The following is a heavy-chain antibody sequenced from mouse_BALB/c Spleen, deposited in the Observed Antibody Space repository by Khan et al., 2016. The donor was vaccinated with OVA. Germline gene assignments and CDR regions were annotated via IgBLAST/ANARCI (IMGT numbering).Heavy chain of an antibody. CDR1: GYSFTDYT. J-gene: IGHJ3*01. CDR2: INPYNGGT. V-gene: IGHV1-18*01. CDR3: ARSGYGAFDH. Sequence: VQLQQSGPELVKPGASMKISCKASGYSFTDYTLNWVKQSHGKNLEWIGLINPYNGGTSYNPKFKGRATLTVDKSSSTAYMELLSLTSEDYGACSCARSGYGAFDHWGQGTLVTVSA. D-gene: IGHD1-2*01.